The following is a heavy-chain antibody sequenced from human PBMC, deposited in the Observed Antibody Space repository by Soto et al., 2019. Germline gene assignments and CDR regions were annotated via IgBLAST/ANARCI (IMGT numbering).Heavy chain of an antibody. CDR1: GYSFTSYW. CDR3: ARHVPRQQLTSKFDP. D-gene: IGHD6-13*01. J-gene: IGHJ5*02. V-gene: IGHV5-51*01. CDR2: IYPGDSDT. Sequence: PGESLKISCKGSGYSFTSYWIGWVRQMPGKGLEWMGIIYPGDSDTRYSPSFQGQVTISADKSISTAYLQWSSLKASDTAMYYCARHVPRQQLTSKFDPWGQGTLVTVSS.